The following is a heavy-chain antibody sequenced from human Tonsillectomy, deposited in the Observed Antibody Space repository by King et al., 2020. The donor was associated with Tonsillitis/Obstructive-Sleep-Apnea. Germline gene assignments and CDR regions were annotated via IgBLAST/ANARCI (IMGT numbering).Heavy chain of an antibody. Sequence: QLVQSGAEVKKPGASVKVSCQASGYTFTSHYIHWVRQAPGQGLEWMGMINPSGGSTRYAQKFQGRVTMTRDTSTSTVYMELSSLRSEDTAVYYCARGVAAAGTDWFDPWGQGTLVTVSS. CDR3: ARGVAAAGTDWFDP. CDR1: GYTFTSHY. J-gene: IGHJ5*02. D-gene: IGHD6-13*01. V-gene: IGHV1-46*01. CDR2: INPSGGST.